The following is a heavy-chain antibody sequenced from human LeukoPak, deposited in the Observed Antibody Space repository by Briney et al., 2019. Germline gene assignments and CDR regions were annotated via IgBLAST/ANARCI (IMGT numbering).Heavy chain of an antibody. V-gene: IGHV4-39*07. CDR1: GGSISSSSYY. J-gene: IGHJ4*02. D-gene: IGHD6-19*01. CDR3: ARLTSSRWSGFDY. Sequence: SETLSLTCTVSGGSISSSSYYWGWIRQPPGKGLEWLGSIYYSGSTYYNPPLKSRVTISVDTSKNQFSLKLSSVTAADTAVYYCARLTSSRWSGFDYWGQGTLVTVSS. CDR2: IYYSGST.